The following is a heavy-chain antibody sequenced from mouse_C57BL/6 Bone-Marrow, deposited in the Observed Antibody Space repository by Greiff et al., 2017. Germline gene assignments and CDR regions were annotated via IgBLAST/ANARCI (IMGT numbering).Heavy chain of an antibody. Sequence: QVQLQQSGPELVKPGASVKISCKASGYTFTDYYINWVKQRPGQGLEWIGWIFPGSGSTKYNEKFKSKATLTVDKSSSTADMQLSSLTTEDSAVYYCARSLLLRDYWGQGPTLTVSS. CDR1: GYTFTDYY. D-gene: IGHD1-1*01. CDR2: IFPGSGST. J-gene: IGHJ2*01. V-gene: IGHV1-75*01. CDR3: ARSLLLRDY.